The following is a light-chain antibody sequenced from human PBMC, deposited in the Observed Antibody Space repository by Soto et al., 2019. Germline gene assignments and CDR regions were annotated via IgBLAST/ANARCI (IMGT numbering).Light chain of an antibody. CDR3: QQYGRSPLLYT. J-gene: IGKJ2*01. Sequence: ENVLTQSPGTLSLSPGERATLSCRASQSVTSNFLAWYQQKPGQAPRLLIYGASTRAAGVPDRFSGSGSGTDFTLTITGLEPEDFAVYYWQQYGRSPLLYTFGQGTKL. CDR1: QSVTSNF. CDR2: GAS. V-gene: IGKV3-20*01.